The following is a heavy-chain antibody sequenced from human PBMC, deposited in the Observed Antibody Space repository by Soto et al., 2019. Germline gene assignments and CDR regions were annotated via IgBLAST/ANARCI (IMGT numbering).Heavy chain of an antibody. CDR3: ARGGSRYIAAAGHGMDV. J-gene: IGHJ6*02. V-gene: IGHV3-30-3*01. D-gene: IGHD6-13*01. Sequence: GSLRLSCAASGFTFSSYAMHWVRQAPGKGLEWVAVISYDGSNKYYADSVKGRFTISRDNSKNTLYLQTNSLRAEDTAVYYCARGGSRYIAAAGHGMDVWGQGTTVTVSS. CDR1: GFTFSSYA. CDR2: ISYDGSNK.